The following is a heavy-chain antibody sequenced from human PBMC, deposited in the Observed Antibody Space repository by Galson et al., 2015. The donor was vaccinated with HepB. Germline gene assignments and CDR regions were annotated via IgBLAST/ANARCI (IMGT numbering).Heavy chain of an antibody. D-gene: IGHD1-7*01. J-gene: IGHJ6*02. CDR1: GYTFTSYG. Sequence: SVKVSCKASGYTFTSYGISWVRQAPGQGLEWMGWISTYSGNTDYEQKFQGRVTMTTDTSTSTAYMELRSLRSDDTAVYYCAREERSWNYGGYNYCYAMDVWGQGTTVTVSS. V-gene: IGHV1-18*04. CDR3: AREERSWNYGGYNYCYAMDV. CDR2: ISTYSGNT.